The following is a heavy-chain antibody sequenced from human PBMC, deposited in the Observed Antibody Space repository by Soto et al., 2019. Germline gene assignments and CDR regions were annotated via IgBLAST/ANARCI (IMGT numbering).Heavy chain of an antibody. J-gene: IGHJ2*01. CDR2: IIPIFGTA. CDR1: GGTFSSYT. V-gene: IGHV1-69*12. Sequence: QVQLVQSGAEVKKPGSSVTVSCKASGGTFSSYTISWVRQAPGQGLEWRGGIIPIFGTANYAQKFQGRVTITADESTSTAYMELSSLRSEDTAVYYCARGNHRWLQLGYFDLWCRGTLVTVSS. D-gene: IGHD5-12*01. CDR3: ARGNHRWLQLGYFDL.